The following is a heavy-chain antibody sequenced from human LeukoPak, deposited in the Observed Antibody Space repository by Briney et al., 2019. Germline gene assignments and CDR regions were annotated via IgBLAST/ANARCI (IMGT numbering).Heavy chain of an antibody. J-gene: IGHJ4*02. V-gene: IGHV1-2*02. CDR1: GYTFTGYY. Sequence: ASVKVSCKASGYTFTGYYMHWVRQAPGQGLEWMGWINPNSGGTNYAQKFQGRVTMIRDTSISTAYMELSRLRSDDTAVYYCARELGSGSLFDYWGQGTLVTVSS. D-gene: IGHD3-10*01. CDR2: INPNSGGT. CDR3: ARELGSGSLFDY.